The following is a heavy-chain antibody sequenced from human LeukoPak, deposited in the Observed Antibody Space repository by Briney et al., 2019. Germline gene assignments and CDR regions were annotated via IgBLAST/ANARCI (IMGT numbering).Heavy chain of an antibody. CDR2: IWYDGSNK. D-gene: IGHD6-13*01. J-gene: IGHJ3*02. V-gene: IGHV3-33*01. Sequence: PGGSLRLSCAASGFTFSSYGMHWVRQAPGKGLEWVAVIWYDGSNKYYADSVKGRFTISRDNSKNTLYLQMNSLRAEDTAVYYCARDRAAAAPGAFDIWGQGTMVTVSS. CDR3: ARDRAAAAPGAFDI. CDR1: GFTFSSYG.